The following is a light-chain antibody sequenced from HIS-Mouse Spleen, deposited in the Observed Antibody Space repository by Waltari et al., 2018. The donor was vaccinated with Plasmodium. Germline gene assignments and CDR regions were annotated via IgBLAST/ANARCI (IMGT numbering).Light chain of an antibody. J-gene: IGKJ3*01. V-gene: IGKV1-8*01. CDR2: AAS. Sequence: AIRMTQSPSSFSASTGDRVTITCRASQGISSYLAWYKQKPGKAPKLLIYAASTLQSGVPTRFSGSGSGTDFTLPISCLQSEDFATYYCQQYYSYPFTFGPGTKVDSK. CDR1: QGISSY. CDR3: QQYYSYPFT.